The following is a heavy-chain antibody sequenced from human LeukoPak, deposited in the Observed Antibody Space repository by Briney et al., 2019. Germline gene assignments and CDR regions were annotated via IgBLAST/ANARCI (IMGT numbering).Heavy chain of an antibody. CDR2: IYYSGST. J-gene: IGHJ5*02. D-gene: IGHD1-1*01. CDR3: ARAVTSSPWRNWFDP. CDR1: GGSISSYY. Sequence: PSETLSLTCTVSGGSISSYYWSWIRQPPGKGLEWIGYIYYSGSTNYNPSLKSRVTISVDTSKNQLSLKLSSVTAADTAVYYCARAVTSSPWRNWFDPWGQGTLVTVSS. V-gene: IGHV4-59*01.